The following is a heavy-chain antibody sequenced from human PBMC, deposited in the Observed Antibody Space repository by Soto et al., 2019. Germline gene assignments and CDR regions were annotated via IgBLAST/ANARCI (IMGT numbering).Heavy chain of an antibody. Sequence: PGESLKISCKGSGYSFTTYWIGWVRQMPGKGLEWMGIIYPGDSDTRYSPSFQGQVTISADKSISTAYLQWSSLKASDTAMYYCARHAGIRAVAGTQPIDYWGQGTLVTVSS. CDR3: ARHAGIRAVAGTQPIDY. CDR1: GYSFTTYW. V-gene: IGHV5-51*01. D-gene: IGHD6-19*01. J-gene: IGHJ4*02. CDR2: IYPGDSDT.